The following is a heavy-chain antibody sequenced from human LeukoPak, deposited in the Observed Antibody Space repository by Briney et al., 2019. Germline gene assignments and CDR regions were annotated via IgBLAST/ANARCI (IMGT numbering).Heavy chain of an antibody. CDR2: ISSSGSTI. CDR3: ARGGLGSWTFDS. V-gene: IGHV3-48*04. J-gene: IGHJ4*02. D-gene: IGHD1-26*01. Sequence: TGGSLRLSCAASGFIFSTYSMNWVRQAPGKGLEWVSYISSSGSTIHYTDSVKGRFTISRDNAKYSLYLQMDSMRADDTALYYCARGGLGSWTFDSWGQGNLVTVSS. CDR1: GFIFSTYS.